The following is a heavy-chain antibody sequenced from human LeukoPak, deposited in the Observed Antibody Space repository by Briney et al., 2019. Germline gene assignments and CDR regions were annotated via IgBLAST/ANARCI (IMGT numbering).Heavy chain of an antibody. V-gene: IGHV4-31*03. CDR2: IYYSGST. CDR1: GGSISSGGYY. Sequence: SETLSLTCTVSGGSISSGGYYWSWIRQHPGKGLEWIGYIYYSGSTYYNPSLKSRVTISVDTSKNQFSLKLSSVTAADTAVYYCARDTRRITGTTPYDAFDIWGQGTMVTVSS. J-gene: IGHJ3*02. CDR3: ARDTRRITGTTPYDAFDI. D-gene: IGHD1-20*01.